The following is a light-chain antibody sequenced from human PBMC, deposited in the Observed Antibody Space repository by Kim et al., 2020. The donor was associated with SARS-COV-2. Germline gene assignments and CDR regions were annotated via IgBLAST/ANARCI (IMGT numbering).Light chain of an antibody. CDR1: HNVYTW. J-gene: IGKJ2*01. CDR3: QQYSNYPYT. V-gene: IGKV1-5*03. Sequence: SASVGDNVTIPCRASHNVYTWLAWYQQKPGKAPRVVIYTTSILESGVPSTFSGSGSGTEFNFTISGLQPDDFATYYCQQYSNYPYTFGQGTKLEI. CDR2: TTS.